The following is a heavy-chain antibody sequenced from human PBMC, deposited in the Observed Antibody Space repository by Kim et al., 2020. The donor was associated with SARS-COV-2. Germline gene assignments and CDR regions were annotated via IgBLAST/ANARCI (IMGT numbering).Heavy chain of an antibody. Sequence: GGSLRLSCAASGFTFSSSWMHWVCQAPEKGLEWVADIKCDGSEKYYVDSVKGRLTISRDNAKNSLYLQVNSLRAEDRVRYYYGPHPIGYWGQGTLVTVSS. CDR1: GFTFSSSW. CDR2: IKCDGSEK. V-gene: IGHV3-7*01. CDR3: GPHPIGY. D-gene: IGHD3-9*01. J-gene: IGHJ4*02.